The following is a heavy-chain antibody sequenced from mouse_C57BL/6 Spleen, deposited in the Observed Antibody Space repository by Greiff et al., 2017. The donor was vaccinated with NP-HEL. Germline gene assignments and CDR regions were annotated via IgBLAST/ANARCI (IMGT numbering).Heavy chain of an antibody. CDR3: ARYRRETGYFDY. Sequence: EVMLVESGGGLVQPGGSLSLSCAASGFTFTDYYMSWVRQPPGKALEWLGFIRNKANGYTTEYSASVKGRFTISRDNSQSILYLQMNALRAEDSATYYCARYRRETGYFDYWGQGTTLTVSS. V-gene: IGHV7-3*01. CDR1: GFTFTDYY. CDR2: IRNKANGYTT. J-gene: IGHJ2*01.